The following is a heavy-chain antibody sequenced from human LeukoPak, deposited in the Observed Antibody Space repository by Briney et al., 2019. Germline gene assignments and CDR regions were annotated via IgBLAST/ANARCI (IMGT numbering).Heavy chain of an antibody. CDR3: VRDGRGYSTAYFDS. CDR1: GFNFGDHG. CDR2: IRSKMYGETA. V-gene: IGHV3-49*03. J-gene: IGHJ4*02. D-gene: IGHD5-12*01. Sequence: GGSLRLSCIASGFNFGDHGMSWFRQAPGKGLEWVSFIRSKMYGETADYAASVKGRFTISRDDSNSITYLQMSSLKTEDTAVYHCVRDGRGYSTAYFDSWGLGTLVTVSS.